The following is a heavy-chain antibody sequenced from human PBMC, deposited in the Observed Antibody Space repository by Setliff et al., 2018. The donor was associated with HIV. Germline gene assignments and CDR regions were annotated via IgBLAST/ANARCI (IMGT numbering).Heavy chain of an antibody. CDR1: GASITSGGHY. J-gene: IGHJ4*02. D-gene: IGHD3-3*01. CDR3: ARRDSSEWYGIFDS. CDR2: IYYSGTT. V-gene: IGHV4-31*03. Sequence: PSETLSLTCTVSGASITSGGHYWSWIRQHPGKGLEWIGYIYYSGTTHYNPSLKSRVNISMDTSENRFSLRLTSVTAADTAVYYCARRDSSEWYGIFDSWGQGTLVTVSS.